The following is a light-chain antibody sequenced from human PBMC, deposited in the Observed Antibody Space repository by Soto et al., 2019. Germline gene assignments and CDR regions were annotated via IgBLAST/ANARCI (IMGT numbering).Light chain of an antibody. J-gene: IGKJ4*01. CDR3: QQSYSMPRT. Sequence: DIQMTQSPSSLSASVGYRGTITCRARKSNSSYLDWYQQKPGKAPKIMIYGASGMESGVPYRFSGSGSGTDFTVTIGSLQPEDFAIYYCQQSYSMPRTFGGGTKVDIK. V-gene: IGKV1-39*01. CDR1: KSNSSY. CDR2: GAS.